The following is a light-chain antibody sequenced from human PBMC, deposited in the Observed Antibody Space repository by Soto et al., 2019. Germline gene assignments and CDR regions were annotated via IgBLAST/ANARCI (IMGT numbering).Light chain of an antibody. CDR2: GTS. V-gene: IGKV3-20*01. J-gene: IGKJ1*01. Sequence: EIVLTQSPGTLSLAPGERATLSCRASQSVGSSYLAWYQQKPGQAPRVLIYGTSSRATGIPDRFSGSGSGTDCTLTISRLEPEDVAVYYCQQYTTSSWTFGQGTKVDIK. CDR3: QQYTTSSWT. CDR1: QSVGSSY.